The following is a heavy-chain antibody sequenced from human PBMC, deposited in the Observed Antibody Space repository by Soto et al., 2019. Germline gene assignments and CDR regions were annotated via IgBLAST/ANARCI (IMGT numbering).Heavy chain of an antibody. D-gene: IGHD5-12*01. CDR3: ARYRVIVATITGAFDI. Sequence: GGSLRLSCAASGFTVSSNYMSWVRQAPGKGLEWVSVIYSGGSTYYADSVKGRFTISRDNSKNTLYLQMNSLRAEDTAVYYCARYRVIVATITGAFDIWAQGTMVTVSS. J-gene: IGHJ3*02. V-gene: IGHV3-66*01. CDR1: GFTVSSNY. CDR2: IYSGGST.